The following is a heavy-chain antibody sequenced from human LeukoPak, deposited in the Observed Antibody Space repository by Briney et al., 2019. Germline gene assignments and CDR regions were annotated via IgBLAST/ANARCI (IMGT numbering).Heavy chain of an antibody. CDR1: GGSIGSGSYY. CDR3: ARGGAASYYYYYGMDV. Sequence: SQTLSLTCTVSGGSIGSGSYYWTWIRQPAGKGLEWIGRIYTSGSTNYNPSLKSRVTISVDTSKNQFSLKLSSVTAADTAVYYCARGGAASYYYYYGMDVWGQGTTVTVSS. V-gene: IGHV4-61*02. CDR2: IYTSGST. D-gene: IGHD6-13*01. J-gene: IGHJ6*02.